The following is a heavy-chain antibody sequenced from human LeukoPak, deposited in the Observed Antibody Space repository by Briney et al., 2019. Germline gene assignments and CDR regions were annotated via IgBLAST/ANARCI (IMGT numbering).Heavy chain of an antibody. J-gene: IGHJ4*02. V-gene: IGHV3-21*01. Sequence: PGGSLRLSCAACGFTFSSYSMNWVRQAPGEGLEWVSSISSSSCYIYYADSVKGRFTISRDNAKNSLYLQMNSLRTEDTAMYYCARDGVAETTGYYFDYWGQGTLVTVSS. CDR3: ARDGVAETTGYYFDY. CDR1: GFTFSSYS. CDR2: ISSSSCYI. D-gene: IGHD4-17*01.